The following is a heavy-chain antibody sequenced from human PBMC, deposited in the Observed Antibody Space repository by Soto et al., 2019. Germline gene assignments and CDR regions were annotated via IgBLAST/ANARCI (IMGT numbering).Heavy chain of an antibody. Sequence: PGGSLRLSCEASGFPFSSYWMSWVRQAPGKGLEWVANIKQDGSEKYYADSVKGRFTISRDNSKNTLYLQMNSLRAEDTAVYYCAKEDIVVAWGDYYYGMDVWGQGTTVTVSS. CDR2: IKQDGSEK. J-gene: IGHJ6*02. CDR1: GFPFSSYW. V-gene: IGHV3-7*01. CDR3: AKEDIVVAWGDYYYGMDV. D-gene: IGHD2-2*01.